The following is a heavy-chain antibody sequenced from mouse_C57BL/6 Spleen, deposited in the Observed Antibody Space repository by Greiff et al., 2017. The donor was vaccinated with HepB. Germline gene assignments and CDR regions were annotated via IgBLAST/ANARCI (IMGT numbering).Heavy chain of an antibody. Sequence: VQLQQSGPELVKPGASVKISCKASGYSFTGYYMNWVKQSPEKSLEWIGEITPSTGGTTYNQKFKATATLTVDKSSSTADMQLKSLTSADSAVYYCARTDGYWDYWGQGTTRTVSS. D-gene: IGHD2-3*01. V-gene: IGHV1-42*01. CDR3: ARTDGYWDY. J-gene: IGHJ2*01. CDR1: GYSFTGYY. CDR2: ITPSTGGT.